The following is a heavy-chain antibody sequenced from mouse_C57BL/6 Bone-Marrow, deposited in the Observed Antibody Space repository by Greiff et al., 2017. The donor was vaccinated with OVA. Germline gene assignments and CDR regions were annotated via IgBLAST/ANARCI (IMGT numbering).Heavy chain of an antibody. CDR1: GFTFSDYY. V-gene: IGHV5-16*01. Sequence: EVKLVESEGGLVQPGSSMKLSCTASGFTFSDYYMAWVRQVPEKGLEWVANINSDGSSTYYLDSLKSRFIITRDNAKNILYLQMSSLKSEDTATYYCARDDCGSRLWDLEVWGTGTTVTVSS. J-gene: IGHJ1*03. CDR3: ARDDCGSRLWDLEV. D-gene: IGHD1-1*01. CDR2: INSDGSST.